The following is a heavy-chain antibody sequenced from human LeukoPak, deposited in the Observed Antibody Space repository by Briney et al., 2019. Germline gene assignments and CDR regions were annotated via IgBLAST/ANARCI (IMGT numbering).Heavy chain of an antibody. CDR3: ARDLSDAFDFDY. D-gene: IGHD3-16*01. CDR1: GFTFSTYA. J-gene: IGHJ4*02. CDR2: ISGSADNT. V-gene: IGHV3-23*01. Sequence: GGSLRLSCAASGFTFSTYAMSWVRQAPGKGLQWVSAISGSADNTYYADSVKGRFTISRDNSKNTLYLQMNSLRAEDTAVYYCARDLSDAFDFDYWGQGTLVTVSS.